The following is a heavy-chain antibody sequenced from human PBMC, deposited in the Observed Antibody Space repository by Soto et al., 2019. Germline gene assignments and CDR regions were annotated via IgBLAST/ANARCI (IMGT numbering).Heavy chain of an antibody. Sequence: EVPLLESWGGFVQPGWSLIRSCAASGFTFSRYAMSWVRQAPGKGLEWVSALRGSGGSTYYADSVKGRFTISRDNSNNTLYLQMNSLSAEDTAVYYCRYDYVWGSTGLGAWGQGTLVTVSS. CDR3: RYDYVWGSTGLGA. CDR2: LRGSGGST. V-gene: IGHV3-23*01. CDR1: GFTFSRYA. D-gene: IGHD3-16*01. J-gene: IGHJ5*02.